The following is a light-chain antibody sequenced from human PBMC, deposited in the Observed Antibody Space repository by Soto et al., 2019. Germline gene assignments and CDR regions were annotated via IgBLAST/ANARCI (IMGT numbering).Light chain of an antibody. V-gene: IGKV3-15*01. J-gene: IGKJ2*01. CDR3: QQSYT. CDR2: GAS. Sequence: EVVMTQSPATLYVSPGERVTLSCRASQAVGYNLAWYQHKPGQAPRLLIYGASTRVTGIPTRFSGSGSGTECTLTISSLQSEDFAIYYCQQSYTCGQGTKREIK. CDR1: QAVGYN.